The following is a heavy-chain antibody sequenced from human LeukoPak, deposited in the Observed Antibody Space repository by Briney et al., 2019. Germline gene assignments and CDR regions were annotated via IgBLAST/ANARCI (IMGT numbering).Heavy chain of an antibody. V-gene: IGHV4-34*01. J-gene: IGHJ3*02. CDR2: INHSGNT. Sequence: SETLSLTCAVYGGSFSGYYWSWIRQPPGKGLEWIGEINHSGNTNYNPSLKSRVTISVDTSKNQFSLKLSSVTAADTAVYYCARVTTYGYYGDYTGSRVKAFDIWGQGTMVTVSS. D-gene: IGHD4-17*01. CDR3: ARVTTYGYYGDYTGSRVKAFDI. CDR1: GGSFSGYY.